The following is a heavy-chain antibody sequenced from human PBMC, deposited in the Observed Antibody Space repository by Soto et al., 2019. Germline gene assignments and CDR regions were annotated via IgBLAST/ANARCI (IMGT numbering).Heavy chain of an antibody. Sequence: EVQLLESGGGLVQPGGSLRLSCAASGFTFSSYAMSWVRQAPGKGLEWVSAISGSGGSTYYADSVKGRFTISRDNSKNPLYMQMNSLRAEDTAVYYCAKMIFTIFGVVINKPHGMDVCGQGTTVTVSS. CDR1: GFTFSSYA. J-gene: IGHJ6*02. V-gene: IGHV3-23*01. CDR3: AKMIFTIFGVVINKPHGMDV. D-gene: IGHD3-3*01. CDR2: ISGSGGST.